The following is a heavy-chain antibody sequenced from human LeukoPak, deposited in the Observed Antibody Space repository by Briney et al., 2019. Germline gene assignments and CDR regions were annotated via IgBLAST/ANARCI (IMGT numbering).Heavy chain of an antibody. J-gene: IGHJ4*02. D-gene: IGHD3-10*02. Sequence: GGSLRLSCAASGFTFSDYEINWVRQAPGKGLEWVSCISTSGSTTYYADSVKGRFTISRDNAKNSLFLQMNTLTVEDTAVYYCARGALHVFDYGGQGTPVTVSS. CDR3: ARGALHVFDY. CDR2: ISTSGSTT. CDR1: GFTFSDYE. V-gene: IGHV3-48*03.